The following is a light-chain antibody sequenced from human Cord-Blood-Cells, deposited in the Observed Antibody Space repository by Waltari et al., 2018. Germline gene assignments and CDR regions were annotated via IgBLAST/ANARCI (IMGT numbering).Light chain of an antibody. J-gene: IGKJ3*01. CDR2: GAS. CDR1: QSVSSN. Sequence: EIVMTPSPATLSVSPGERATLPCRASQSVSSNLAWYQQKPGQAPRLLIYGASTRATGIPARFSGSGSGTEFTLTISSLQSEDFAVYYCQQYNNWPPLFTFGPGTKVDIK. V-gene: IGKV3-15*01. CDR3: QQYNNWPPLFT.